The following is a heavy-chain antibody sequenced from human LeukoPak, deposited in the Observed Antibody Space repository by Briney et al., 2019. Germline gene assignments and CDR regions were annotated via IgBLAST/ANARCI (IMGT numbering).Heavy chain of an antibody. J-gene: IGHJ4*02. D-gene: IGHD6-19*01. Sequence: PGGSLRLSCAASGFTFSSYSMNWVRQAPGKGLGWVSSISSSSSYIYYADSVKGRFTISRDNAKNSLYLQMNSLRAEDTAVYYCARDSSGWYIDYWGQGTLVTVSS. V-gene: IGHV3-21*01. CDR1: GFTFSSYS. CDR2: ISSSSSYI. CDR3: ARDSSGWYIDY.